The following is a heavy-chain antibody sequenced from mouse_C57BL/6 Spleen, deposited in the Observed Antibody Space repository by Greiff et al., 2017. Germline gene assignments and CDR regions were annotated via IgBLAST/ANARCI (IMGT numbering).Heavy chain of an antibody. CDR3: LDDYDGAWFAY. CDR2: INPNNGGT. D-gene: IGHD2-4*01. J-gene: IGHJ3*01. Sequence: EVQLQPSGPELVKPGASVKMSCKASGYTFTDYNMHWVKQSHGKSLEWIGYINPNNGGTSYNQKLKGKATLTVNKASSTAYMERRSLTSEDAAVYYCLDDYDGAWFAYWGQGALVTVSA. V-gene: IGHV1-22*01. CDR1: GYTFTDYN.